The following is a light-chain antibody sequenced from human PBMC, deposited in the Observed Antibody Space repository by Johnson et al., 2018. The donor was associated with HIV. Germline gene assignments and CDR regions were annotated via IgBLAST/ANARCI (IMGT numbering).Light chain of an antibody. J-gene: IGLJ1*01. CDR1: SSNIGNNY. V-gene: IGLV1-51*01. CDR3: GTWDSSLGVYV. Sequence: QSVLTQPPSVSAAPGQKVTISCSGSSSNIGNNYVSWYQQLPGTAPKLLIYDNNKRPSGIPDRVSGSKSGTSATLGFTGLQTGDEADYYCGTWDSSLGVYVFGTGTKVTVL. CDR2: DNN.